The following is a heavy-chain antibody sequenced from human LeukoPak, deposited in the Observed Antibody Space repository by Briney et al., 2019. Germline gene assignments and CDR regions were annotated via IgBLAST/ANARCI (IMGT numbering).Heavy chain of an antibody. D-gene: IGHD6-13*01. V-gene: IGHV3-30*02. CDR1: GFTFRSYG. CDR2: VTYDGSKK. J-gene: IGHJ4*02. CDR3: AKDCKAGGHRFFDY. Sequence: GGSLRLSCAASGFTFRSYGMQWVRQAPGKGLEWVASVTYDGSKKYYVGSVKGRFSISRDNSKNTLYLQMNSLRAEDTAVYYFAKDCKAGGHRFFDYWGQGTLVTVYS.